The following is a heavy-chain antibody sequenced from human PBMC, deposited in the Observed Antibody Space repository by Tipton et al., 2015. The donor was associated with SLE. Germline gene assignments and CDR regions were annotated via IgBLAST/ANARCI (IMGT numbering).Heavy chain of an antibody. D-gene: IGHD2-15*01. CDR3: ARVRSDIVVVVAATYAFDI. V-gene: IGHV4-39*07. CDR1: GGSISSSSYY. J-gene: IGHJ3*02. Sequence: TLSLTCTVSGGSISSSSYYWGWIRQPPGKGLEWIGSIYYSGSTYYNPSLKSRVTISVDTSKNQFSLKLSSVTAADTAVYYGARVRSDIVVVVAATYAFDIWGQGTMVTVSS. CDR2: IYYSGST.